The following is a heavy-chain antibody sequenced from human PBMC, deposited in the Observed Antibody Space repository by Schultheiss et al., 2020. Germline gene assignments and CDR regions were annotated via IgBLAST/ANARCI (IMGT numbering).Heavy chain of an antibody. J-gene: IGHJ6*02. D-gene: IGHD4-17*01. CDR2: IYYSGST. CDR1: GGSFSGYY. Sequence: SETLSLTCAVYGGSFSGYYWSWIRQPAGKGLEWIGYIYYSGSTYYNPSLKSRVTISVDTSKNQFSLKLSSVTAADTAVYYCAREDYGDYRGYYYGMDVWGQGTTVTVCS. CDR3: AREDYGDYRGYYYGMDV. V-gene: IGHV4-59*06.